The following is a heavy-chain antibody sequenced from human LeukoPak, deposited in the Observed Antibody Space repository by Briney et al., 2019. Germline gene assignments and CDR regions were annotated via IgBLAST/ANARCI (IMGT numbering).Heavy chain of an antibody. CDR1: GYTLTELS. V-gene: IGHV1-24*01. CDR3: ATDSVVAATPTFDY. J-gene: IGHJ4*02. Sequence: ASVKVSCKVSGYTLTELSLHWARQAPGKGLEWVGGFDPEDGETSYAQKFQGRVTMTEDTPTDTAYMELSSLRSADTAVYYCATDSVVAATPTFDYWGQGTLVTVSS. D-gene: IGHD2-15*01. CDR2: FDPEDGET.